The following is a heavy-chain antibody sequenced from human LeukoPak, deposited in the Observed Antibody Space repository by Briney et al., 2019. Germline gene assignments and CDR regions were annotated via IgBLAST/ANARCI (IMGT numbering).Heavy chain of an antibody. CDR1: GFTFSSYE. J-gene: IGHJ4*02. V-gene: IGHV3-48*03. CDR3: AGGRLTIFGVVIFPSFDY. D-gene: IGHD3-3*01. Sequence: GGSLRLSCAASGFTFSSYEMNWVRQAPGKGLEWVSYISSSGSTIYYADSVKGRFTISRDNAKNSLYLQMNSLRAEDTAVYYCAGGRLTIFGVVIFPSFDYWGQGTLVTVSS. CDR2: ISSSGSTI.